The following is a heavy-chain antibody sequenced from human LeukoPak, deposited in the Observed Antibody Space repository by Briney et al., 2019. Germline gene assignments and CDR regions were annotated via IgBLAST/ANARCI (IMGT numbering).Heavy chain of an antibody. CDR3: ARDLIAAAIDY. CDR2: VYHRGST. J-gene: IGHJ4*02. Sequence: SETLSLTCAVSGYSISSGYYWGWIRQPPGKGLEWIGSVYHRGSTYYNPSLKSRVTISVDTSKNQFSLKLSSVTAADTAVYYCARDLIAAAIDYWGQGTLVTVSS. V-gene: IGHV4-38-2*02. CDR1: GYSISSGYY. D-gene: IGHD6-13*01.